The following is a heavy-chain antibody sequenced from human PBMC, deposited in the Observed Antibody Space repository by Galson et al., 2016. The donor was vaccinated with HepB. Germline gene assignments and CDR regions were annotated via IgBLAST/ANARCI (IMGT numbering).Heavy chain of an antibody. V-gene: IGHV1-46*01. CDR2: INPSDSGGSP. CDR1: GYTFTDYY. D-gene: IGHD6-19*01. J-gene: IGHJ6*02. Sequence: SVKVSCKASGYTFTDYYMHWVRQAPGQGLEWMAIINPSDSGGSPSYAQRFRGRVTVTRDTSTSTVYMELSSLRSEDTAMYYCARDHAGRGTKDYGRGWPKGVYYYGMDVWGQGTTVTVSS. CDR3: ARDHAGRGTKDYGRGWPKGVYYYGMDV.